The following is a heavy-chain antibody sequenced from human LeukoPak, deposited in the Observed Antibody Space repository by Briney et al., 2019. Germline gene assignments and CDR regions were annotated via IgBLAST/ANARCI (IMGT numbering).Heavy chain of an antibody. CDR1: GGSFISYG. J-gene: IGHJ6*02. D-gene: IGHD2-2*01. CDR2: IIPMSGTT. Sequence: SVKVSCKTSGGSFISYGISWVRQAPGQGLEWMGGIIPMSGTTNYAQKFQGRVAITADDSTSTSYMELSSLRSEDTAVYYCARDPSTSHYYYGMDVWGQGTTVTVSS. CDR3: ARDPSTSHYYYGMDV. V-gene: IGHV1-69*13.